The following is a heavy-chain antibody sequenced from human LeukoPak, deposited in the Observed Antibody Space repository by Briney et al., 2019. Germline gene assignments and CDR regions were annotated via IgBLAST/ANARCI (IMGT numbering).Heavy chain of an antibody. CDR3: ARTTWDIVVVPAATDIYYMDV. V-gene: IGHV4-59*08. J-gene: IGHJ6*03. CDR2: IYYSGST. D-gene: IGHD2-2*01. Sequence: SETLSLTCTVSGGSISSYYWSWIRQPPGKGLEWIGYIYYSGSTNYNPSLKSRVTISVDTSENQFSLKLSSVTAADTAVYYCARTTWDIVVVPAATDIYYMDVWGKGTTVTVSS. CDR1: GGSISSYY.